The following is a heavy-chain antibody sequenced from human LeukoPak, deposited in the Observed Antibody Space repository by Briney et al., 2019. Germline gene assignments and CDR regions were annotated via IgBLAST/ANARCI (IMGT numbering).Heavy chain of an antibody. J-gene: IGHJ4*02. Sequence: PSETLSLTCTVSGGSISSSSYYWGWIRQPPGKGLEWIGSIYYSGSTYYNPSLKSRVTISVDTSKNQFSLKLSSVTAADTAVYYCARHPVRIAARRFFDYWGQGTLVTVSS. D-gene: IGHD6-6*01. V-gene: IGHV4-39*01. CDR3: ARHPVRIAARRFFDY. CDR1: GGSISSSSYY. CDR2: IYYSGST.